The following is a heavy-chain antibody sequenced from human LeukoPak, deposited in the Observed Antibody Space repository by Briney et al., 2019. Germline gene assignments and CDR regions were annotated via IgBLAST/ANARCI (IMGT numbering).Heavy chain of an antibody. CDR3: ARGAVFGVVIIPFRN. V-gene: IGHV4-34*01. CDR2: INHSGST. D-gene: IGHD3-3*01. J-gene: IGHJ4*02. Sequence: PSETLSLTCAVYGGSFSGYYLSWIRQPPGKGLEWIGEINHSGSTNYNPSLKSRVTISVDTSKNQFSLKLSSVTAADTAVYYCARGAVFGVVIIPFRNWGQGTLVTVSS. CDR1: GGSFSGYY.